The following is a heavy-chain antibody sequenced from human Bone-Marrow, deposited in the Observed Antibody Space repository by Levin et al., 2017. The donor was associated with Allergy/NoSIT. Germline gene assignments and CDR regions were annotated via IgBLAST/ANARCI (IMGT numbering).Heavy chain of an antibody. CDR3: AKSGHPSTYSDDDWYFDL. CDR1: GFVFGSYG. J-gene: IGHJ2*01. V-gene: IGHV3-30*18. Sequence: QPGGSLRLSCAASGFVFGSYGFHWVRQAPGKGLEWVAVISYDGSDEYYADSVKGRFIISRDNSKKTVYLQMNSLRLEDTALYYCAKSGHPSTYSDDDWYFDLWGRGTPAIVSS. CDR2: ISYDGSDE. D-gene: IGHD5-18*01.